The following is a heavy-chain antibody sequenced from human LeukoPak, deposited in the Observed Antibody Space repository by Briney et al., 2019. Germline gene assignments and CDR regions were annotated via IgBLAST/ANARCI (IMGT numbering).Heavy chain of an antibody. D-gene: IGHD6-19*01. Sequence: ASVKVSCKASGYTFTGYYMHWVRQAPGQGLEWMGWINPNSGGTNYAQKFQGRVTMTRDTSISTAYMELSRLRSDDTAVYYCARDHWEAVAGFDYWGQGTLVTVSS. CDR3: ARDHWEAVAGFDY. CDR2: INPNSGGT. J-gene: IGHJ4*02. V-gene: IGHV1-2*02. CDR1: GYTFTGYY.